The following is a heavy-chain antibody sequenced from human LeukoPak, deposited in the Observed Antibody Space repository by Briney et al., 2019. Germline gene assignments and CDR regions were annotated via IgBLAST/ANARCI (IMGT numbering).Heavy chain of an antibody. D-gene: IGHD6-13*01. V-gene: IGHV3-48*02. CDR3: ARGLRYSSSWYNLDY. CDR1: GFTFSSSS. Sequence: GGSLRLSCVASGFTFSSSSMNWVRQAPGKGLEWVSYISISSTTIYYADSVKGRFTISRDNAKNSLYLQMNSLRDEDTAVYYCARGLRYSSSWYNLDYWGQGTLVTASS. CDR2: ISISSTTI. J-gene: IGHJ4*02.